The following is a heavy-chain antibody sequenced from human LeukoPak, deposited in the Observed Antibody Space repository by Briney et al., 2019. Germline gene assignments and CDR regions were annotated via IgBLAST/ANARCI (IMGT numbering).Heavy chain of an antibody. Sequence: GGSLRLSCAASGFTFSSYAMSWVRQAPGKGLEWVSTISGSGGTTYYADSVKGRFTISGDNSKNTLYLQMNSLRAEDTAAYYCAKDGSYDILTGYYLADYWGQGTLVTVSS. D-gene: IGHD3-9*01. CDR2: ISGSGGTT. V-gene: IGHV3-23*01. J-gene: IGHJ4*02. CDR3: AKDGSYDILTGYYLADY. CDR1: GFTFSSYA.